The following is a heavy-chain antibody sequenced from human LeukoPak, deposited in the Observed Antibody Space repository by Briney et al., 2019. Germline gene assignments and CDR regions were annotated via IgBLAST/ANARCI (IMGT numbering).Heavy chain of an antibody. CDR2: INWNGGST. CDR3: ARDFYDFWSGSIRFDP. CDR1: GFTFDDYG. Sequence: GGSLRLSCAASGFTFDDYGMSWVRQAPGKGLEWVSGINWNGGSTGYADSVKGRFTISRDNAKNSLYLQMNSLRAEDTAVYYCARDFYDFWSGSIRFDPWGQGTLVTVSS. D-gene: IGHD3-3*01. V-gene: IGHV3-20*04. J-gene: IGHJ5*02.